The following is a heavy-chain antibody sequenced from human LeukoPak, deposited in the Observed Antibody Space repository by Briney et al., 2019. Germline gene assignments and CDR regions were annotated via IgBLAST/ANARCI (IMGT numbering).Heavy chain of an antibody. D-gene: IGHD2-15*01. CDR3: ARDLGSPDCSGGSCYSWGMDV. V-gene: IGHV1-2*04. CDR2: INPNSGGT. CDR1: GYTFTGYY. J-gene: IGHJ6*02. Sequence: GASVKVSCKASGYTFTGYYMHWVRQAPGQGLEWMGWINPNSGGTNYAQKFQGWVTMTRDTSISTAYMELSRLRSDDTAVYYCARDLGSPDCSGGSCYSWGMDVWGQGTTVTVSS.